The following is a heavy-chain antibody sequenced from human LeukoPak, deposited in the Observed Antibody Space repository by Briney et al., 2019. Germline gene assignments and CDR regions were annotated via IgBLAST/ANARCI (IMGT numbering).Heavy chain of an antibody. CDR2: IKSKTDGETT. CDR3: TTDLGTYYHGSKRLIPIDY. D-gene: IGHD3-10*01. CDR1: GFTFTNAW. J-gene: IGHJ4*02. Sequence: GGSLRLSCVDSGFTFTNAWMSWVRQAPGKGLEWIGRIKSKTDGETTNYAEPVRGRFTISRDDSKSAVYLQMNSLKIEDTAVYYCTTDLGTYYHGSKRLIPIDYWGQGTLVTVSS. V-gene: IGHV3-15*01.